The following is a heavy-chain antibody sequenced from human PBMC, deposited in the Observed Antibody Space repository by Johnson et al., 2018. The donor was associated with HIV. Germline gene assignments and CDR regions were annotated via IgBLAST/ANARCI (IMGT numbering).Heavy chain of an antibody. J-gene: IGHJ3*02. CDR1: GFTFSNHA. Sequence: QVQLVESGGGVVQPGRSLRLSCAASGFTFSNHALHWVRQAPGKGLEWVASISYDGSYKYYADSVKGRFTISRDDSKNTLYLQMNSLKTEDTAVYYCTTGHYYDSSGDAFDIWGQGTMVTVSS. CDR3: TTGHYYDSSGDAFDI. CDR2: ISYDGSYK. D-gene: IGHD3-22*01. V-gene: IGHV3-30*04.